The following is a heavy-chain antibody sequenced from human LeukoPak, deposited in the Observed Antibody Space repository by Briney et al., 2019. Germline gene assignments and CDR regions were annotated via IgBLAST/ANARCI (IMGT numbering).Heavy chain of an antibody. V-gene: IGHV4-34*01. Sequence: SETLSLTCAVYGGSFSGYYWSWIRQPPGKGLEWIGEINHSGSTNYNPSLKSRVTISVDTSKNQFSLKLSSVTAADTAVYYCARIKHYYGSGSLRAFDIWGQGTMVTVSS. CDR3: ARIKHYYGSGSLRAFDI. CDR2: INHSGST. J-gene: IGHJ3*02. CDR1: GGSFSGYY. D-gene: IGHD3-10*01.